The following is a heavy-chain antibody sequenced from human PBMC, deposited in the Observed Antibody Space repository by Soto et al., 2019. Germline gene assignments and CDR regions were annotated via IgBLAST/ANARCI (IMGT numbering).Heavy chain of an antibody. CDR3: AKSTSGWYNFEY. Sequence: EVQLLESGGGLVQPGGSLRLSCAASGFTFSSYAMTWVRQSPGKGLEWVSAISGSGGNTYSADSVKGRFTISRDNSKNTLLLQINSLRAEDTAVYYCAKSTSGWYNFEYWGQGTLVTVSS. V-gene: IGHV3-23*01. CDR2: ISGSGGNT. J-gene: IGHJ4*02. D-gene: IGHD6-19*01. CDR1: GFTFSSYA.